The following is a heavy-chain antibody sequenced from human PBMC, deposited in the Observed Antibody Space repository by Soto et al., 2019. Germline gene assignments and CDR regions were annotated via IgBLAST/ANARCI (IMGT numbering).Heavy chain of an antibody. D-gene: IGHD2-2*02. V-gene: IGHV3-33*01. CDR2: IWYDGSNK. CDR1: GFTFSSYG. Sequence: GSLRLSCAASGFTFSSYGMHWVRQAPGKGLEWVAVIWYDGSNKYYADSVKGRFIISRDNSKNTLYLQMNSLRAEDTAVYYCARELGYCSSTSCYKGYYGMDVWGPGTTVTVSS. CDR3: ARELGYCSSTSCYKGYYGMDV. J-gene: IGHJ6*02.